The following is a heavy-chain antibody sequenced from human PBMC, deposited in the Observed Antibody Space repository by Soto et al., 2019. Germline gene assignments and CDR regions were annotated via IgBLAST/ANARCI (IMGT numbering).Heavy chain of an antibody. V-gene: IGHV3-23*01. J-gene: IGHJ3*02. Sequence: GGSLRLSCAASGFTFSSYAMSWVRQAPGKGLEWVSAISGSGGSTYYADSVKGRFTISRDNSKNTLYLQMNSLRAEDTAVYYFAKVSNYDYIWGSYRPAGGFAIWGQGTMVTVSS. CDR1: GFTFSSYA. D-gene: IGHD3-16*02. CDR3: AKVSNYDYIWGSYRPAGGFAI. CDR2: ISGSGGST.